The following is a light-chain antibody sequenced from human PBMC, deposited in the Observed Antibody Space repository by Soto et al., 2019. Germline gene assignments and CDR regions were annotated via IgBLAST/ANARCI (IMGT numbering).Light chain of an antibody. CDR3: QQYNTWPPT. CDR2: GAS. Sequence: EIVMTQSPATLSVSPGERATLSCRASQSVSSNLAWYHQKPGQAPRLLVYGASTRAAIIPARFSGSRSGTEFTLTISRLQSEDFAVYYCQQYNTWPPTFGQGTRLEIK. CDR1: QSVSSN. J-gene: IGKJ5*01. V-gene: IGKV3-15*01.